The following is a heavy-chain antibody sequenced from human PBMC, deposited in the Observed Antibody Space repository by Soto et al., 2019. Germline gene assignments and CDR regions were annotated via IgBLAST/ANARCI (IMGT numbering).Heavy chain of an antibody. V-gene: IGHV1-69*01. CDR2: IIPIFGTS. Sequence: QVHLVQSGAEVKKSGSSVKVSCKASGGVFSTYAISWVRQAPGQGLEWMGVIIPIFGTSNYAQRFQGRVTITADESTRTAYMELSSLESEDTALYYCATSIVATLGNFESWGQGTLDTVSS. D-gene: IGHD5-12*01. CDR1: GGVFSTYA. CDR3: ATSIVATLGNFES. J-gene: IGHJ4*02.